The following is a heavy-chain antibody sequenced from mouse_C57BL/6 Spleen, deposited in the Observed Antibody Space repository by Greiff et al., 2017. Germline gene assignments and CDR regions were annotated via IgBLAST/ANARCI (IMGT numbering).Heavy chain of an antibody. Sequence: EVKLVESGPELVKPGASVKISCKASGYSFTDYNMNWVKQSNGESLEWIGVINPNYGTTSYNQKFKGKATLTVDQSSSTAYMQLNSLTSEASAVYYCAREAPITTVGYAMDYWGQGTSVTVSS. CDR3: AREAPITTVGYAMDY. CDR2: INPNYGTT. V-gene: IGHV1-39*01. D-gene: IGHD1-1*01. J-gene: IGHJ4*01. CDR1: GYSFTDYN.